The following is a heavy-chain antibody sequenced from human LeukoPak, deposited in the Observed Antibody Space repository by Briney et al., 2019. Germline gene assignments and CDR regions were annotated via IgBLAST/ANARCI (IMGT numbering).Heavy chain of an antibody. J-gene: IGHJ4*02. V-gene: IGHV3-23*01. CDR3: AKASGDSSGYYPSYSDY. D-gene: IGHD3-22*01. CDR1: GFTFSSYA. Sequence: GGSLRLSCAASGFTFSSYAMSWVRQAPGKGLEWVSAISGSGGSTYYADSVKGRFTISRDNSKNTLYLQMNSLRAEDTAVYYCAKASGDSSGYYPSYSDYWGQGTLVTVSS. CDR2: ISGSGGST.